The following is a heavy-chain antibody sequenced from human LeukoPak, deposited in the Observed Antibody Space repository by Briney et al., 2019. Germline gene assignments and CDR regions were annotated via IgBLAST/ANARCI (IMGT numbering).Heavy chain of an antibody. Sequence: PGGSLRLSCAASGFTVSSNYMSWVRQAPGKGLEWVSVIYSGDSTYYADSVKGRFIISRDNSKNTLYLQMNSLRAEDTAVYYCARDGYSSGWYVVGYYYYGMDVWGQGTTVTVSS. CDR3: ARDGYSSGWYVVGYYYYGMDV. CDR2: IYSGDST. J-gene: IGHJ6*02. D-gene: IGHD6-19*01. V-gene: IGHV3-66*01. CDR1: GFTVSSNY.